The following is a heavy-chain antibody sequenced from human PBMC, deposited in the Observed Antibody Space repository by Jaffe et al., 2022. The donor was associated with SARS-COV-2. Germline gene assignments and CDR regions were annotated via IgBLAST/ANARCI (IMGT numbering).Heavy chain of an antibody. CDR3: ARDRLEAVKWVQYYYGMDV. V-gene: IGHV3-33*01. Sequence: QVQLVESGGGVVQPGRSLRLSCAASGFTFSSYGMHWVRQAPGKGLEWVAVIWYDGSNKYYADSVKGRFTISRDNSKNTLYLQMNSLRAEDTAVYYCARDRLEAVKWVQYYYGMDVWGQGTTVTVSS. CDR2: IWYDGSNK. J-gene: IGHJ6*02. CDR1: GFTFSSYG. D-gene: IGHD1-26*01.